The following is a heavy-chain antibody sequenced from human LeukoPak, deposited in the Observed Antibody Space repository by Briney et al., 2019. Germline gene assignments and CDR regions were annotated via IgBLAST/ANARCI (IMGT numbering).Heavy chain of an antibody. CDR1: GGSFSGYY. V-gene: IGHV4-34*01. D-gene: IGHD5-24*01. Sequence: KPSETLSLTCAVYGGSFSGYYWSWIRQPPGKGLEWIGEINHSGSTNYNPSLKSRVTISVDTSKNQFSLKLSSVTAADTAVYYCARGGRWLQFHWGQGTLVTVSS. CDR2: INHSGST. CDR3: ARGGRWLQFH. J-gene: IGHJ4*02.